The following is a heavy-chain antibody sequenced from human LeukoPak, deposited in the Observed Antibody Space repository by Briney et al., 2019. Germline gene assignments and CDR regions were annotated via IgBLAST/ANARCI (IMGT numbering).Heavy chain of an antibody. V-gene: IGHV4-38-2*01. Sequence: KPFGTPSPTCAVSGYSLSRGYYWGWVRQPPRKGPGWSGRIFHSGSTYYNPSLKSRVTISVDTSKNQFSLKLSSVTAADTAVYYCARHLAPYCSSTSCFFDYWGQGTLVTVSS. J-gene: IGHJ4*02. CDR2: IFHSGST. CDR3: ARHLAPYCSSTSCFFDY. CDR1: GYSLSRGYY. D-gene: IGHD2-2*01.